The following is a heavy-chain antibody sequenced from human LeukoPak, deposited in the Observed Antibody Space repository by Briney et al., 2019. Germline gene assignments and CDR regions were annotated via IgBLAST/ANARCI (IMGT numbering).Heavy chain of an antibody. Sequence: GGSLRLSCVVSGFTFSNYWMSWVRQAPGKGLEWVANIKQDESEKYYVDSVKGRFTISRDNAKNSLYLQMDSLRAEDTAVYYCARGSAVTANNFDFWGQGTLVTVSS. J-gene: IGHJ4*02. CDR3: ARGSAVTANNFDF. V-gene: IGHV3-7*01. D-gene: IGHD4-11*01. CDR2: IKQDESEK. CDR1: GFTFSNYW.